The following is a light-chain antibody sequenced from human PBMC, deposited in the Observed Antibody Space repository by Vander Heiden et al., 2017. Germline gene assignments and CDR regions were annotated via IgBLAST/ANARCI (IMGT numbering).Light chain of an antibody. V-gene: IGKV1-39*01. J-gene: IGKJ1*01. CDR2: AAS. CDR1: QSISSY. CDR3: QQSDSTPWT. Sequence: DIQMTQSPSSLSASVGDRVTITCRASQSISSYLNWYQQKPGKAPKLLIYAASSLQSGVPSRFSGSGSGTDFTLTISVLHPEDFATYYCQQSDSTPWTFGQGTKVEIK.